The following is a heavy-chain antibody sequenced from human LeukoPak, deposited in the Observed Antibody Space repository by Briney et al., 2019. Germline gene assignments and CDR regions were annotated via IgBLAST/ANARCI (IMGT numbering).Heavy chain of an antibody. Sequence: GRSLRLSCAASGFTFSTYGMHWVRQAPGKGLEWVAVISYDGSNKYYADSVKGRFTISRDNSKNTLYLQMNSLRVEDTAVYYCAKERDDTSGPFDYWGQGTLVTVSS. D-gene: IGHD3-22*01. CDR2: ISYDGSNK. CDR1: GFTFSTYG. V-gene: IGHV3-30*18. J-gene: IGHJ4*02. CDR3: AKERDDTSGPFDY.